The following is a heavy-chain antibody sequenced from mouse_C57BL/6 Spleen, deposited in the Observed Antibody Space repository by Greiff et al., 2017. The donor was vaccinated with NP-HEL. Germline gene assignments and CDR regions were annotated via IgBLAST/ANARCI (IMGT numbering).Heavy chain of an antibody. Sequence: QVHVKQPGAELVRPGSSVKLSCKASGYTFTSYWMDWVKQRPGQGLEWIGNIYPSDSETHYNQKFKDKATLTVDKSSSTAYMQLSSLTSEDSAVYYCARTTDGYFPFAYWGQGTLVTVSA. V-gene: IGHV1-61*01. J-gene: IGHJ3*01. CDR1: GYTFTSYW. CDR3: ARTTDGYFPFAY. D-gene: IGHD2-3*01. CDR2: IYPSDSET.